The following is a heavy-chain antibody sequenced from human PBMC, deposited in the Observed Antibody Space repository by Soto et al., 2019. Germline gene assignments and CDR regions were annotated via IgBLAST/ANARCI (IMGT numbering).Heavy chain of an antibody. D-gene: IGHD4-17*01. Sequence: SETLSLTCTVSGGSISSYYWSWIRQPPGKGLEWIGYLHYSGSTNYNSSLKSRVTISVDTSKNQFSLKLTSVTTADTAVYYCAGGTYGGPFDFWGQGTMVTVYS. CDR1: GGSISSYY. V-gene: IGHV4-59*01. CDR2: LHYSGST. CDR3: AGGTYGGPFDF. J-gene: IGHJ4*02.